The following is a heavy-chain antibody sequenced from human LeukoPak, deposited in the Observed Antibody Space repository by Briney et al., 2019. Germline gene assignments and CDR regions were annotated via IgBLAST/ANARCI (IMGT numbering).Heavy chain of an antibody. CDR1: GGSLSSYY. Sequence: SETLSLTCTVSGGSLSSYYWSWIRQPPGKGLEWIGYIYYSGSTNYNPSLKSRVTISVDTSKNQFSLKLSSVTAADTAVYYCARVITDLPFLRYFDWLPSSNYYYYYMDVWGKGTTVTVSS. V-gene: IGHV4-59*01. CDR3: ARVITDLPFLRYFDWLPSSNYYYYYMDV. D-gene: IGHD3-9*01. CDR2: IYYSGST. J-gene: IGHJ6*03.